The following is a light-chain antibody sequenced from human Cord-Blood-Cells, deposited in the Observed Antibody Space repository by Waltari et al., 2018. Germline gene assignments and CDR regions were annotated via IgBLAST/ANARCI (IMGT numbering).Light chain of an antibody. CDR2: GKN. CDR3: NSRDSSGNHWV. V-gene: IGLV3-19*01. J-gene: IGLJ3*02. CDR1: SLRSSY. Sequence: SSELTQDPAVSVALGQTVRITCPGDSLRSSYASWYQQKPGQAPVLVIYGKNNRPSGIPDRFSGSISGNTASLTITGAQAEDEADYYCNSRDSSGNHWVFGGGTKLTVL.